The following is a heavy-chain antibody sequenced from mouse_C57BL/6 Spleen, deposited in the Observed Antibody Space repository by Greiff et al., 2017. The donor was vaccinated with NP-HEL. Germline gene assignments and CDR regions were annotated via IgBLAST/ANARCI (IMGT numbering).Heavy chain of an antibody. Sequence: DVQLQESGPGLVKPSQSLSLTCSVTGYSITSGYYWNWIRQFPGNKLEWMGYISYDGSNNYNPSLKNRISITRDTSKNQFFLKLNSVTTEDTATYYCARGSYYSNYDYWGQGTTLTVSS. J-gene: IGHJ2*01. D-gene: IGHD2-5*01. CDR1: GYSITSGYY. CDR2: ISYDGSN. CDR3: ARGSYYSNYDY. V-gene: IGHV3-6*01.